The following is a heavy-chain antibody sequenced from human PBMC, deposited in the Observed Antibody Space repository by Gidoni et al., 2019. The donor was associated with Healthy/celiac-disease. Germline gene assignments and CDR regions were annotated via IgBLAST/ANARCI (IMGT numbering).Heavy chain of an antibody. CDR2: IKSKTDGGTT. J-gene: IGHJ4*02. D-gene: IGHD3-10*01. V-gene: IGHV3-15*01. Sequence: EVQLVASGGGLVKPGGSVRLSCAASGFTFSNAWMSWVRQAPGKGLEWVVGIKSKTDGGTTDYAAPVKGRFTISRDDSKNTLYLQMNSLKTEDTAVYYCTTDSDYGDYWGQGTLVTVSS. CDR1: GFTFSNAW. CDR3: TTDSDYGDY.